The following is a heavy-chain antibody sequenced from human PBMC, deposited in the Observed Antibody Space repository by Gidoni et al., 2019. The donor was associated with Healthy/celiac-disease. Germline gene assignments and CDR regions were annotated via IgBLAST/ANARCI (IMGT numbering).Heavy chain of an antibody. CDR1: GSTFSSSD. J-gene: IGHJ5*02. V-gene: IGHV3-13*04. D-gene: IGHD6-13*01. CDR2: IGTAGDT. Sequence: EVQLVESGGGLVQTGGSLRLSCAASGSTFSSSDRHWVRQATGKALEWFSAIGTAGDTYYPGSVKGRFTISRENAKNSLYLQMNSLRAGDTAVYYCARGIRGIAAAGPGWFDPWGQGTLVTVSS. CDR3: ARGIRGIAAAGPGWFDP.